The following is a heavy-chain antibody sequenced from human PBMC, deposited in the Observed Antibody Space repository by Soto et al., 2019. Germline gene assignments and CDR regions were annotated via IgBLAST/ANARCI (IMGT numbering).Heavy chain of an antibody. V-gene: IGHV4-39*01. CDR3: ASGGSTVTTFDY. J-gene: IGHJ4*02. D-gene: IGHD4-17*01. Sequence: QLQLQESGPGLVKPSETLSLTCTVSGGSISSSSYYWGWIRQPPGKGLEWIGSIYYSGSTYYNPSLQIRVTISVDTSKNPFSLKLSSVTAADTAVYYCASGGSTVTTFDYWGQGTLVTVSS. CDR2: IYYSGST. CDR1: GGSISSSSYY.